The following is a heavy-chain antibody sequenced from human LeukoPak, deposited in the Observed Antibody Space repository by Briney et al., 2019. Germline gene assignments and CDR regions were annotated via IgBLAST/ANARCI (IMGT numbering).Heavy chain of an antibody. V-gene: IGHV3-21*01. CDR3: ARGYYYDSSGYTY. J-gene: IGHJ4*02. CDR1: GFTFSSYS. CDR2: ISSSSSYI. D-gene: IGHD3-22*01. Sequence: TGGSLRLSCAASGFTFSSYSMNRVRQAPGKGLEWVSSISSSSSYIYYADSVKGRFTISRDNAKNSLYLQMNSLRAEDTAVYYCARGYYYDSSGYTYWGQGTLVTVSS.